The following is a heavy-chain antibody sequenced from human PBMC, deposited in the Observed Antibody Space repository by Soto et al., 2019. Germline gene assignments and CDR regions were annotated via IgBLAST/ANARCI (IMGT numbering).Heavy chain of an antibody. CDR1: GGSISTYY. Sequence: PSETLSLTCTVSGGSISTYYWSWIRQPPGKGLEWIGYIFYSGSTNYNPSLKSRFTISEGTSKNQFSLRLSSVTAADPAVFYCARLIHCKTTSCYFDYWGPGTLVTVS. V-gene: IGHV4-59*08. D-gene: IGHD2-2*01. CDR2: IFYSGST. J-gene: IGHJ4*02. CDR3: ARLIHCKTTSCYFDY.